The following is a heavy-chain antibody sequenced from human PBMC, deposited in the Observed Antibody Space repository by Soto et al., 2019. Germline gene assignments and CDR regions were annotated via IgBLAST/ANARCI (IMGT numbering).Heavy chain of an antibody. CDR3: ARDREGATTRRDCDI. CDR2: ISAYNGDT. CDR1: GYTFTNYG. Sequence: QVQLVQSGAEMKKPGASVKVSCKASGYTFTNYGISWVRQAPGQGLEWMGWISAYNGDTNYAQKLQGRVTMTTDTSTSTAYMELRSLRSDDTDIYYGARDREGATTRRDCDILGQGTMVTVTS. D-gene: IGHD1-26*01. J-gene: IGHJ3*02. V-gene: IGHV1-18*01.